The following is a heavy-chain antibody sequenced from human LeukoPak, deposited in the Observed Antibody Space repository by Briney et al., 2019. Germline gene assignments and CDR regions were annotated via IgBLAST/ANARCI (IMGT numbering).Heavy chain of an antibody. V-gene: IGHV4-39*01. CDR1: AGSISSSSYY. CDR3: AQVHRRSQYQLPTHFEP. CDR2: IYYSGST. D-gene: IGHD2-2*01. J-gene: IGHJ5*02. Sequence: SQTLSLTCPVSAGSISSSSYYWGWIRQPPGKGLEWIGSIYYSGSTYYNPSLKSRVTISVDTSKNQFSLKLSSVTAADTAAYYCAQVHRRSQYQLPTHFEPWGQGTLVTVSS.